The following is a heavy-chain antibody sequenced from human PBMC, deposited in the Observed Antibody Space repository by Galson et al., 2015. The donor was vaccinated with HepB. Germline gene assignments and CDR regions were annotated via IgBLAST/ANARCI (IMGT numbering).Heavy chain of an antibody. CDR2: ITEDGSEK. Sequence: SLRLSCAASGFISSMYWMNWVRQAPGKGLEWVANITEDGSEKYYVDSVKGRFTISRDNAKNSLYLQMNSLRAEDTAVYYCAKVKRVKWYSYYYYGMDVWGQGTTVTVSS. V-gene: IGHV3-7*05. J-gene: IGHJ6*02. CDR3: AKVKRVKWYSYYYYGMDV. CDR1: GFISSMYW. D-gene: IGHD1-26*01.